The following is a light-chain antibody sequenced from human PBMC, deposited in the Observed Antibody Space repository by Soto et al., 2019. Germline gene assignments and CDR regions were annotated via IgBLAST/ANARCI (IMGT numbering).Light chain of an antibody. CDR1: QSVSSSY. V-gene: IGKV3-20*01. CDR3: QQSYSIPWT. Sequence: IVLTQSPGARSLSPGERATLSCRASQSVSSSYLAWYQQKPGQAPRLLIYGASSRATGIPDRFSGSGSGTDFTLTISRLEPEDFATYYCQQSYSIPWTFGQGTKVDIK. J-gene: IGKJ1*01. CDR2: GAS.